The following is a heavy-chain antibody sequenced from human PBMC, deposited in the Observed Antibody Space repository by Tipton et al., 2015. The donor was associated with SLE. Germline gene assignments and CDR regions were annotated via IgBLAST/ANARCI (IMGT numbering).Heavy chain of an antibody. V-gene: IGHV4-59*12. Sequence: TLSLTCTVSGGSISSYYWSWIRQPPGKGLEWIGYIYYSGRTNYNPSLKSRVTISVDTSKNQFSLKLSSVTAADTAVYYCARGLRIAAAGTPYYYYYYYMDVWGKGTTVTVSS. D-gene: IGHD6-13*01. CDR2: IYYSGRT. CDR3: ARGLRIAAAGTPYYYYYYYMDV. CDR1: GGSISSYY. J-gene: IGHJ6*03.